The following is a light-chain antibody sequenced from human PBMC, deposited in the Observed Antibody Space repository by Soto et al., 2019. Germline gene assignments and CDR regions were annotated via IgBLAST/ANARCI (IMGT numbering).Light chain of an antibody. CDR1: SSNIGNNF. J-gene: IGLJ7*01. V-gene: IGLV1-47*01. Sequence: QSVLTQPPSVSGTPGQRVTISCSGSSSNIGNNFVYWYQHLPGAAPTLVVYSDNHRPSGVPVRFSGSKSGTSASLAISGPRFEDEATYYCATWDDSLSGFVVFGGGTQLTVL. CDR2: SDN. CDR3: ATWDDSLSGFVV.